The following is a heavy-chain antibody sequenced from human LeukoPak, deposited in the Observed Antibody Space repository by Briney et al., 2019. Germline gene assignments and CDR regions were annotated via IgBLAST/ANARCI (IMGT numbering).Heavy chain of an antibody. CDR1: GGSISSYY. D-gene: IGHD2-2*01. V-gene: IGHV4-59*01. J-gene: IGHJ6*03. Sequence: SETLSLTFAVSGGSISSYYWSWIRQPPGKGLEWIGYIYYSGSTNYSPSLKSRVTISVDTSKNQFSLKLSSVTAADTAVYYCARENRYCSSTSCSYYYYMDVWGKGTTVTVSS. CDR2: IYYSGST. CDR3: ARENRYCSSTSCSYYYYMDV.